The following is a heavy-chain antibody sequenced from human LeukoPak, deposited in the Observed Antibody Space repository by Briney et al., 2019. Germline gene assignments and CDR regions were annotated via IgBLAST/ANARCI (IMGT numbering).Heavy chain of an antibody. J-gene: IGHJ6*02. D-gene: IGHD4-17*01. CDR3: ARSRINYGEYYYYGMDV. V-gene: IGHV4-39*01. CDR2: IYYSGST. Sequence: SETLSLTCTVSGGSISSSSYYWGWIRQPPGKGLEWIGSIYYSGSTYYNPSLKSRVTISVDTSKNQFSLKLSSVTAADTAVYYCARSRINYGEYYYYGMDVWGQGTTVTVSS. CDR1: GGSISSSSYY.